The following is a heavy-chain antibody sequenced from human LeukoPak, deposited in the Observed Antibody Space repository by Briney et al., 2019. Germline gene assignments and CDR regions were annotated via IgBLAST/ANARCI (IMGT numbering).Heavy chain of an antibody. D-gene: IGHD3-3*01. CDR2: ISSSGNTT. V-gene: IGHV3-11*01. CDR3: ARDERLLSFLK. Sequence: GGSLRLSCAASGFTFSDYYMSWIRQAPGKGLECVSYISSSGNTTYHADSVKGRFTISRDNAKNTLYLQMNSLRAEDTAIYYCARDERLLSFLKWGQGTLVTVSS. CDR1: GFTFSDYY. J-gene: IGHJ4*02.